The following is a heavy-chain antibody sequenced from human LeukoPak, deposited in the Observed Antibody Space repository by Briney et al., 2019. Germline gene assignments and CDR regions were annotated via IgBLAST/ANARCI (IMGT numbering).Heavy chain of an antibody. CDR2: IYYGGST. CDR3: AGLDPNYYYGMDV. V-gene: IGHV4-59*08. Sequence: SETLSLTCTVSGGSISSYYWSWIRQPPGKGLEWIGYIYYGGSTNYNPSLKSRVTISVDTSKNQFSLKLSSVTAADTAVYYCAGLDPNYYYGMDVWGQGTTVTVSS. J-gene: IGHJ6*02. CDR1: GGSISSYY.